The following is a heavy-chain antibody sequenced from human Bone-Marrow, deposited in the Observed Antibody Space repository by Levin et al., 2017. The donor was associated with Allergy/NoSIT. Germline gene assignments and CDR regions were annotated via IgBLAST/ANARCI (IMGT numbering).Heavy chain of an antibody. CDR1: GGTFSSYA. J-gene: IGHJ4*02. D-gene: IGHD3-3*01. CDR2: IIPIFGTA. V-gene: IGHV1-69*06. CDR3: ARDLSSYDFWSGFSG. Sequence: PGESLKISCKASGGTFSSYAISWVRQAPGQGLEWMGGIIPIFGTANYAQKFQGRVTITADKSTSTAYMELSSLRSEDTAVYYCARDLSSYDFWSGFSGWGQGTLVTVSS.